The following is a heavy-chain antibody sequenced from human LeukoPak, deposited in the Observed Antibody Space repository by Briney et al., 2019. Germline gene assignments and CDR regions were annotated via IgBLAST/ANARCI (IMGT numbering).Heavy chain of an antibody. CDR2: INPNSGGT. Sequence: ASVKVSCKASGYTFTGYYMHWVRQAPGQGLEWMGWINPNSGGTNYAQKFQGRVTMTRDTSISTAYMELSRLRSGDTAVYYCASSIMVRGVISSFDYWGQGTLVTVSS. V-gene: IGHV1-2*02. J-gene: IGHJ4*02. CDR1: GYTFTGYY. CDR3: ASSIMVRGVISSFDY. D-gene: IGHD3-10*01.